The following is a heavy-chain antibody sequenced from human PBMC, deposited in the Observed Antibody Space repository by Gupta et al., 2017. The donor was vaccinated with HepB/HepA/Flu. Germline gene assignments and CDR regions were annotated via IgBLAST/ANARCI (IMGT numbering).Heavy chain of an antibody. CDR3: ERGEALAGFGRGWYFDY. V-gene: IGHV3-66*01. J-gene: IGHJ4*02. Sequence: EVQLVESGGGLVQPGDSLRLSCAASGCSVSSHYMSWVRQAPGKGLEWVSTIHSGDRTYYADCVKDRFSISRDNSRNTLYLQMHSRRAEDTALYYCERGEALAGFGRGWYFDYWGQGTLVTASS. CDR2: IHSGDRT. D-gene: IGHD2-15*01. CDR1: GCSVSSHY.